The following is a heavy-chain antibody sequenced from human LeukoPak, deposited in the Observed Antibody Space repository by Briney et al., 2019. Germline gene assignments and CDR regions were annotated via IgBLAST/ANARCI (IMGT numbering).Heavy chain of an antibody. CDR1: GYTLTDYY. Sequence: ASVKVSCKASGYTLTDYYMHWVRQAPGQGLEWMGRINPNSGGTNYAQKFQGRVTMTRDTSISTAYMELSRLRSDDTAVYYCARGRVVVAAKNNWFDPWGQGTLVTVSS. V-gene: IGHV1-2*06. D-gene: IGHD2-15*01. CDR2: INPNSGGT. CDR3: ARGRVVVAAKNNWFDP. J-gene: IGHJ5*02.